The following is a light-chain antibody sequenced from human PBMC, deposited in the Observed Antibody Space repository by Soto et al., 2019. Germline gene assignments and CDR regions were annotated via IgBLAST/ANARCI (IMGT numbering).Light chain of an antibody. V-gene: IGKV3-20*01. CDR2: DAT. J-gene: IGKJ4*01. CDR3: QQYGYSPGLA. Sequence: EIVMTQSPATLSVSPGERATLSCRASQSVSSNLAWYQQKSGQAPRLLIYDATSRATDVPDRFSGSGSGTNFTLTISRLEPEDFAVYYCQQYGYSPGLAVGGGTQVDIK. CDR1: QSVSSN.